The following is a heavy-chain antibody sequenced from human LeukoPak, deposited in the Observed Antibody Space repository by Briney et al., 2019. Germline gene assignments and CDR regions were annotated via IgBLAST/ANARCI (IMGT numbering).Heavy chain of an antibody. Sequence: PSGTLSLTCAVSSDSIRSNNWWSWVRAPPGKGLEWIGEIYHSGSTNYNPSLKSRVTISADTSKNQLSLKLSSVTAADTAVYYCVRVPFAFYGMEVWGKGTTVSVSS. CDR2: IYHSGST. CDR1: SDSIRSNNW. V-gene: IGHV4-4*02. D-gene: IGHD4/OR15-4a*01. CDR3: VRVPFAFYGMEV. J-gene: IGHJ6*04.